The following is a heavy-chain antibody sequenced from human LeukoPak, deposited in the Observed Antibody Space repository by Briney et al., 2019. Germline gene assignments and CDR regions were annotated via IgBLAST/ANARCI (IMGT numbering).Heavy chain of an antibody. CDR3: AREVVGRTLYFDY. V-gene: IGHV4-59*01. Sequence: PSETLSFTCTASGGSFISYYWSWIRQPPGKGLEWIGYIYYSGSTNYNPSLKSRVTISVDTSKNQFSLKLSSVTAADTAVYYCAREVVGRTLYFDYWGQGTLVTVSS. CDR2: IYYSGST. J-gene: IGHJ4*02. CDR1: GGSFISYY. D-gene: IGHD2-2*01.